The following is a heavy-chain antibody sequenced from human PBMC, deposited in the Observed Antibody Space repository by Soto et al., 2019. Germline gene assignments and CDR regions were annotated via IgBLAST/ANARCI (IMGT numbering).Heavy chain of an antibody. CDR1: CASISSGDHF. CDR3: AGGRHSIWGTYLSGWFDP. Sequence: SETLSLTCSVSCASISSGDHFWNWIRQPPGKGLEWIGNIHYSGRTDYNPSLKSRLTMSVDTSKNQFSLKLSSVTAADTAVYFCAGGRHSIWGTYLSGWFDPWGQGNLVTVSS. J-gene: IGHJ5*02. CDR2: IHYSGRT. V-gene: IGHV4-30-4*01. D-gene: IGHD3-16*02.